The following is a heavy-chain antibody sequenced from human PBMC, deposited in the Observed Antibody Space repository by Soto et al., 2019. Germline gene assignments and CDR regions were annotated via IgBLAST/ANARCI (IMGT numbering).Heavy chain of an antibody. CDR2: INHSGST. V-gene: IGHV4-34*01. J-gene: IGHJ4*02. CDR3: ARGNGWGSYRYVDYFDY. D-gene: IGHD3-16*02. Sequence: SETLSLTCAVYGGSFSGYYWSWIRQPPGKGLEWIGEINHSGSTNYNPSLKSRVTISVDTSKNQFSLKLSSVTAADTAVYYCARGNGWGSYRYVDYFDYWGQGTLVTVSS. CDR1: GGSFSGYY.